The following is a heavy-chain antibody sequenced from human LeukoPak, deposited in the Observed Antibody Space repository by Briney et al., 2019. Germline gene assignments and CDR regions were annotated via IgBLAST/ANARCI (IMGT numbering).Heavy chain of an antibody. Sequence: SETLSLTCTVSGGSISSGGYYWSWIRQPPGKGLVWIGYIYHSGSTYYNPSLKSRVTISVDRSKNQFSLKLSSVTAADTAVYYCARGGKGSFPAFDIWGQGTMVTVSS. J-gene: IGHJ3*02. CDR1: GGSISSGGYY. CDR2: IYHSGST. V-gene: IGHV4-30-2*01. D-gene: IGHD1-26*01. CDR3: ARGGKGSFPAFDI.